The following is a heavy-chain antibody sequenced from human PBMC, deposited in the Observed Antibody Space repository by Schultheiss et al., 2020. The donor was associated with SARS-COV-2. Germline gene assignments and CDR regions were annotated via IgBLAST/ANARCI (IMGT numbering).Heavy chain of an antibody. CDR1: GASISSYY. J-gene: IGHJ4*02. CDR3: ARGRGVVPAALYFDY. Sequence: SETLSLTCTVSGASISSYYWSWIRQPPGKGLEWIGYIYYSGSTNYNPSLKSRVTISVDKSKNQFSLKLSSVTAADTAVYYCARGRGVVPAALYFDYWGQGTLVTVSS. D-gene: IGHD2-2*01. CDR2: IYYSGST. V-gene: IGHV4-59*12.